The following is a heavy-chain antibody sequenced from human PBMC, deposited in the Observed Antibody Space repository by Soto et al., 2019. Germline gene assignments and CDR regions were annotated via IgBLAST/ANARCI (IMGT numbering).Heavy chain of an antibody. CDR3: ATGGMKIALAGYGMDV. D-gene: IGHD6-13*01. CDR1: GGSGSSGSYY. V-gene: IGHV4-61*01. J-gene: IGHJ6*02. Sequence: ETLSLTCTVSGGSGSSGSYYWSWIRQPPGKGLEWIGYIYYSGSTKYNHSLKSRVTISVDTSKNQFSLKLSSVTAADTDVYYCATGGMKIALAGYGMDVWGQGTRVTVSS. CDR2: IYYSGST.